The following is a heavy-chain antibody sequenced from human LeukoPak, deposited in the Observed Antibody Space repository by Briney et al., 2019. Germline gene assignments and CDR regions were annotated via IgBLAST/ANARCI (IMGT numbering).Heavy chain of an antibody. J-gene: IGHJ5*02. Sequence: GGSLRLSCAASGFTFSSYAMSWVRQAPGKGLEWVSGISSGGGTYYADSVKGRFTISRDNSKNTLYLQMNNLRAEDTAVYYCAKDGYSNSRYEWFDPWGQGTLVTVSS. CDR3: AKDGYSNSRYEWFDP. CDR1: GFTFSSYA. V-gene: IGHV3-23*01. D-gene: IGHD6-13*01. CDR2: ISSGGGT.